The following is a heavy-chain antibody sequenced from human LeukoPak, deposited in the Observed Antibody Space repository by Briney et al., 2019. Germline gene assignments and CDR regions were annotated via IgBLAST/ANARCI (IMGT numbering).Heavy chain of an antibody. CDR2: IYYSWRT. V-gene: IGHV4-59*01. CDR3: ARDIVEVTYCGGDCYSWAFDI. Sequence: SDTLSLTSTVSGGSLSSYYWSWLRQPPGKGLEGIGYIYYSWRTNYNPPLKSRVTISVDTSKNQFSLKLSSVTAADTAVYYCARDIVEVTYCGGDCYSWAFDIWGQGTMVTVSS. J-gene: IGHJ3*02. CDR1: GGSLSSYY. D-gene: IGHD2-21*02.